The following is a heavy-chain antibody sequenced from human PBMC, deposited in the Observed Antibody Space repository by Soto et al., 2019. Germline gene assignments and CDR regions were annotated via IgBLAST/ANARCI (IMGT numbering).Heavy chain of an antibody. CDR3: ARVLISVYYLYDSFNI. CDR1: GGSISSYY. J-gene: IGHJ3*02. CDR2: IYYSGST. D-gene: IGHD3-22*01. Sequence: PSETLSLTCTVSGGSISSYYWSWIRQPPGKGLEWIGYIYYSGSTNYNPSLKSRVTISVDTSKNQFSLKLSSVTAADTAVYYCARVLISVYYLYDSFNIWGQGTRVTVSS. V-gene: IGHV4-59*01.